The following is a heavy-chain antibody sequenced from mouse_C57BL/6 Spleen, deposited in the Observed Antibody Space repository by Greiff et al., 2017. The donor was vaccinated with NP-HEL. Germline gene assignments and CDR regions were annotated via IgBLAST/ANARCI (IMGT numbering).Heavy chain of an antibody. CDR1: GYTFTSYW. J-gene: IGHJ2*01. Sequence: QVQLQQPGTELVKPGASVKLSCKASGYTFTSYWMHWVKQRPGQGLEWIGNINPSNGGTNYNEKFKSKATLTVDKSSSTAYMQLSSLTSEDSAVYYCARGASRQLRLPYYFDYWGQGTTLTVSS. D-gene: IGHD3-2*02. CDR3: ARGASRQLRLPYYFDY. CDR2: INPSNGGT. V-gene: IGHV1-53*01.